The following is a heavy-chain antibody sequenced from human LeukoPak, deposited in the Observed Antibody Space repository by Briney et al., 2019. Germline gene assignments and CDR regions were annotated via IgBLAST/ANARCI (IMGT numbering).Heavy chain of an antibody. CDR2: ISSSSSYI. Sequence: PGGSLRLSCAASGFTFSSYSMNWVRQAPGKGLEWVSSISSSSSYIYYADSVKGRFTISRDNAKNSLYLQMNSLRAEDTAVYYCARSGSGSYYNGYFDYWGQGTLVTVSS. V-gene: IGHV3-21*01. CDR1: GFTFSSYS. D-gene: IGHD3-10*01. J-gene: IGHJ4*02. CDR3: ARSGSGSYYNGYFDY.